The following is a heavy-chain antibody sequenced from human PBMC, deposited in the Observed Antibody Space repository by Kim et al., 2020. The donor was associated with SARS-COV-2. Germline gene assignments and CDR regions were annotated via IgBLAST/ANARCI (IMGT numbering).Heavy chain of an antibody. Sequence: SQTLSLTCAISGDSVSSNSAAWNWIRQSPSRGLEWLGRTYYRSKWYNDYTVSVKSRITINPDTSKNQFSLQLNSVTPEDTAVYYCARDQVVYSSSWRQDYYYGMDVWGQGTTVTVSS. CDR3: ARDQVVYSSSWRQDYYYGMDV. J-gene: IGHJ6*02. D-gene: IGHD6-13*01. CDR1: GDSVSSNSAA. CDR2: TYYRSKWYN. V-gene: IGHV6-1*01.